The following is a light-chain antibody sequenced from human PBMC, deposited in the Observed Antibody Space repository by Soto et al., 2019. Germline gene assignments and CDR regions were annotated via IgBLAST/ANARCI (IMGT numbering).Light chain of an antibody. CDR3: QQYSTYLYT. CDR2: KAS. V-gene: IGKV1-5*03. Sequence: DIQMTQSPSTLSASVGDRVTITCRASQSISTWLAWYQQRPGKAPKLLIYKASSLESGVPSRFSGSGSGTEFTLTISGLQPDDSATYYCQQYSTYLYTFGQGTKLEIK. CDR1: QSISTW. J-gene: IGKJ2*01.